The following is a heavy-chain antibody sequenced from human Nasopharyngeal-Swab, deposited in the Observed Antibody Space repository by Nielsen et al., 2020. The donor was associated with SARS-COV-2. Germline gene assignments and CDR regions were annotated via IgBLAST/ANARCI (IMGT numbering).Heavy chain of an antibody. V-gene: IGHV3-74*01. Sequence: GGSLRLSCVASGFTFSDYYMSWIRQAPGKGLVWVSRVSFDGSTTIYADSVRGRFTISRDNAKNPLYLQMNSLRVEDTAVYFCVRDFWGAFDSWGQGTLVTVSS. CDR2: VSFDGSTT. CDR3: VRDFWGAFDS. CDR1: GFTFSDYY. J-gene: IGHJ4*02. D-gene: IGHD3-16*01.